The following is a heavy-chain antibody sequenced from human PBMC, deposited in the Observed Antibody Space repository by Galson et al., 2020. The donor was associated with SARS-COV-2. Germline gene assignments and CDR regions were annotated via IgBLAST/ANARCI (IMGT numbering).Heavy chain of an antibody. CDR3: ARGYYDFWSGHSGFDY. D-gene: IGHD3-3*01. CDR1: GGSFSGYY. CDR2: INHSGST. J-gene: IGHJ4*02. V-gene: IGHV4-34*01. Sequence: SETLSLTCAVYGGSFSGYYWSWIRQPPGKGLEWIGEINHSGSTNYNPSLKSRVTIAVDTSKNQFSLKLSSVTAADTAVYYCARGYYDFWSGHSGFDYGGQGTLVTVSS.